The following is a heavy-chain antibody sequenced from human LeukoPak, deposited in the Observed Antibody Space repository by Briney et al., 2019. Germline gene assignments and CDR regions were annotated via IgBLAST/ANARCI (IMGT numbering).Heavy chain of an antibody. V-gene: IGHV5-51*01. CDR1: GYSFTSFW. Sequence: GESLKISCTGYSFTSFWIGWVRQMPGKGLEWMGIIYPGDSDTRYSPSFQGQVTISADKSISTAYLQWSSLKASDTATYYCARPGFGSTSVDYWGQGTLVTVSS. CDR2: IYPGDSDT. D-gene: IGHD2-2*01. CDR3: ARPGFGSTSVDY. J-gene: IGHJ4*02.